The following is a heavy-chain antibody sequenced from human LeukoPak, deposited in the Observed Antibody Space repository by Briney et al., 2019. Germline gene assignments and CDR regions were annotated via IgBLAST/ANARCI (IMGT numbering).Heavy chain of an antibody. V-gene: IGHV3-21*01. CDR2: ISSSSSYI. Sequence: GGSLRLSCAASGFTFSSYSMNWVRQAPGKGLEWVSSISSSSSYIYYADSVKGRFTISRDNAKNSLYLQVNSLRAEDTAVYYCASLDGYNYGWGDYWGQGTLVTVSS. CDR1: GFTFSSYS. J-gene: IGHJ4*02. D-gene: IGHD5-24*01. CDR3: ASLDGYNYGWGDY.